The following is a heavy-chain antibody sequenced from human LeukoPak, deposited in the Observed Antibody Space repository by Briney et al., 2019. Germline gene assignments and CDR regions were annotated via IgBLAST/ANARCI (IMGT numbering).Heavy chain of an antibody. CDR1: GFTFSSYW. J-gene: IGHJ6*03. Sequence: PGGSLRLSCAASGFTFSSYWMTWVRQAPGKGLEWVANIKKDGSEKYYVDSVKGRFTISRDSAKTSLYLQMNSLRAEDTAVYYCARAVTVTKRGYFFYMNVWGKGTTVTVSS. D-gene: IGHD4-17*01. V-gene: IGHV3-7*01. CDR2: IKKDGSEK. CDR3: ARAVTVTKRGYFFYMNV.